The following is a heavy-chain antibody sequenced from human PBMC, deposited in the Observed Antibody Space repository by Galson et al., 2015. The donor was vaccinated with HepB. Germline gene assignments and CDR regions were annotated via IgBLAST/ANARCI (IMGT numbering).Heavy chain of an antibody. D-gene: IGHD3-16*01. CDR1: GFIFRHHA. V-gene: IGHV3-23*01. Sequence: SLRLSCAGSGFIFRHHAMAWIRQAPGKGLDWVSGINGRGSTRSYSDAVKGRFSISRDNSKDTVFLQMDNLRAEDTAVYYCVKEGSWFGGDWFDPWGQGALVTVS. J-gene: IGHJ5*02. CDR3: VKEGSWFGGDWFDP. CDR2: INGRGSTR.